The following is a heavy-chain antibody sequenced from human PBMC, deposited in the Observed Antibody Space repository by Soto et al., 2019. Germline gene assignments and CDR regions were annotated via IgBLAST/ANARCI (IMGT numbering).Heavy chain of an antibody. V-gene: IGHV4-59*01. CDR3: ARDMHAGFTNYFDP. D-gene: IGHD4-4*01. J-gene: IGHJ5*02. Sequence: SETLSLTCIVSGGSIPPYHWSWIRQLPEKGLEWIAYTYYTGNTNYNPSFQSRVTISIDTSKNQLSLKMTSMTAAETAVYYCARDMHAGFTNYFDPWGQGTLVTVSS. CDR1: GGSIPPYH. CDR2: TYYTGNT.